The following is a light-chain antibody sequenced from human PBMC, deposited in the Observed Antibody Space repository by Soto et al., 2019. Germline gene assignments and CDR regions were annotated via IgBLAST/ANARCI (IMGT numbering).Light chain of an antibody. CDR1: SSDVGGYNY. Sequence: QSALTQPRSVSGSPGQSVTISCTGISSDVGGYNYVSWYQQHPGKAPKLVIYDVSKRPSGVPDRFSGFKSGNTASLTISGLQAEDEADYYCCSYAGTSLWVFGGGTKLTVL. V-gene: IGLV2-11*01. J-gene: IGLJ3*02. CDR2: DVS. CDR3: CSYAGTSLWV.